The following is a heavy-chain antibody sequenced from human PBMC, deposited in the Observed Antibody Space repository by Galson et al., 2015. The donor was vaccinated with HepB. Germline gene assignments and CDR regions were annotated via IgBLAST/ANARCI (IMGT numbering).Heavy chain of an antibody. CDR3: AKRAQYSSTWGRTRFSSYFDMDV. V-gene: IGHV3-30*18. Sequence: SLRLSCAASGFTFSNYWMNWVRQAPGKGLEWVALISYDGSGEYYADSVKGRFIISRDNSKNTLYLQMNSLRAEDTAVYYCAKRAQYSSTWGRTRFSSYFDMDVWGQGTTVTVSS. J-gene: IGHJ6*02. CDR2: ISYDGSGE. D-gene: IGHD6-13*01. CDR1: GFTFSNYW.